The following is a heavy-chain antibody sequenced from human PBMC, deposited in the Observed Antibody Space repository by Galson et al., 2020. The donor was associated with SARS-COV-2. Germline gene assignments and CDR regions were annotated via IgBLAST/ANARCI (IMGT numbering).Heavy chain of an antibody. Sequence: GGSLRLSCAASGFTFSSYWMSWVRQAPGKGLEWVANIKQDGSEKYYVDSVKGRFTISRDNAKNSLYLQMNSLRAEDTAVYYCAREGWWEPHVFFDYWGQGTLVTVSS. J-gene: IGHJ4*02. CDR3: AREGWWEPHVFFDY. D-gene: IGHD1-26*01. V-gene: IGHV3-7*03. CDR2: IKQDGSEK. CDR1: GFTFSSYW.